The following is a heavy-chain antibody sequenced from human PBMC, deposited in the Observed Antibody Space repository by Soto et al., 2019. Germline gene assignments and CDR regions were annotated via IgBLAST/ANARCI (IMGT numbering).Heavy chain of an antibody. D-gene: IGHD2-15*01. CDR2: IIPMFGAA. J-gene: IGHJ4*02. V-gene: IGHV1-69*06. Sequence: QGQLVQSGAEVKKPGSSVKVSCKASGGTFSSYAISWVRQAPGQGLEWMGGIIPMFGAANYAQKFQGRVTLTADKSTRTAYMELSSLRSEDTAVYYCVREGYCRNSRCWGQGTLVTVSS. CDR1: GGTFSSYA. CDR3: VREGYCRNSRC.